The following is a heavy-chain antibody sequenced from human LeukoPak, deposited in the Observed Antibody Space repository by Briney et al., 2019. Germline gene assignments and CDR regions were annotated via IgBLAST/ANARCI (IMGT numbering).Heavy chain of an antibody. CDR2: IYYSGST. Sequence: SETLSLTCTVSGGSINSYYWTWIRRPPGKGLEWIGYIYYSGSTNYNPSLKSRVTISLDTSKNQFSLKLSSVTAADTAVYYCARGGFEVGFDPWGQGTLVTVSS. CDR1: GGSINSYY. V-gene: IGHV4-59*01. J-gene: IGHJ5*02. D-gene: IGHD3-10*01. CDR3: ARGGFEVGFDP.